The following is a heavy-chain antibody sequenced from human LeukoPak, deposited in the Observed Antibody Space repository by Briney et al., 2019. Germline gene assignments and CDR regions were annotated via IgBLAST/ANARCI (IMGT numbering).Heavy chain of an antibody. CDR1: GFTFSSYN. D-gene: IGHD3-10*01. V-gene: IGHV3-21*01. J-gene: IGHJ6*03. CDR3: ARDRSGSYVVYYYMDV. Sequence: GGSLRLSCEASGFTFSSYNMNWVRQAPGKRLEWVSSITSSSSYVFYADSVKGRFTISRDNAKNSLYLQMNSLRAEDTAVYYCARDRSGSYVVYYYMDVWGKGTTVTISS. CDR2: ITSSSSYV.